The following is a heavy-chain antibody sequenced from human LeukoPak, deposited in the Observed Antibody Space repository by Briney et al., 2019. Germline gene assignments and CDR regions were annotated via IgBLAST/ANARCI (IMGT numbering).Heavy chain of an antibody. CDR3: ARENRGPDCSSTSCYTEAGWFDP. J-gene: IGHJ5*02. D-gene: IGHD2-2*02. Sequence: GASVKVSCKASGYTFTAYYLHWVRQAPGQGLEWMGGIIPIFGTANYAQKFQGRVTITADESTSTAYMELSSLRSEDTAVYYCARENRGPDCSSTSCYTEAGWFDPWGQGTLVTVSS. CDR1: GYTFTAYY. CDR2: IIPIFGTA. V-gene: IGHV1-69*01.